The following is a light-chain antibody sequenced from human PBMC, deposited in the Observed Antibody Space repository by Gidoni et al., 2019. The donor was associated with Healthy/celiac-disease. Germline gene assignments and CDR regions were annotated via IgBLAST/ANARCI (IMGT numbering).Light chain of an antibody. Sequence: SYELTQPSSVSVSPGQTARITCSGDVLAKKYARWFQQKPGQAPVLVIYTDSERPSGIPERFSGSSSGTTVTLTISGAQVEDEADYYCYSAADNNRGVFGGGTKLTVL. V-gene: IGLV3-27*01. CDR2: TDS. CDR1: VLAKKY. J-gene: IGLJ3*02. CDR3: YSAADNNRGV.